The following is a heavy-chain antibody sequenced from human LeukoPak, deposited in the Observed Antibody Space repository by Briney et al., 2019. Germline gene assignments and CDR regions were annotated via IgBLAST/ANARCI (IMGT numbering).Heavy chain of an antibody. J-gene: IGHJ4*02. CDR1: GFTFSSYW. Sequence: PGGSLRLSCAASGFTFSSYWMSWVRQAPGKGLEWVANIKQDGSEKYYVDSVKGRFTISRDNAKNSLYLQMNSLRAEDTAVYYCARVRWATIRGLFDYWGQGTLVTVSS. V-gene: IGHV3-7*01. CDR3: ARVRWATIRGLFDY. D-gene: IGHD5-24*01. CDR2: IKQDGSEK.